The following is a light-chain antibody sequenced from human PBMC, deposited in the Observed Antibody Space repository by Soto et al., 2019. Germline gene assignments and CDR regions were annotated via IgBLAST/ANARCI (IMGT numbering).Light chain of an antibody. CDR1: QSLLHSNGYNY. J-gene: IGKJ5*01. V-gene: IGKV2-28*01. CDR2: LGS. Sequence: DIVMTQSPLSLPVTPGEPASISCRSSQSLLHSNGYNYLEWYQQKQGQSTQLMIYLGSNRASGVSDMISGRGSGTDFTLKSSRVEADDVGVYYRMHALQTLTFGQGTRLEIK. CDR3: MHALQTLT.